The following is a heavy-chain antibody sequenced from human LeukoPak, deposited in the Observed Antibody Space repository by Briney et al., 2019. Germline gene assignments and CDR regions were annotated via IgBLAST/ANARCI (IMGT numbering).Heavy chain of an antibody. Sequence: SETPSLTCAVSGYSISSGYYWGWIRQPPGKGLEWIGSIYHSGSTYYNPSLKSRVTISVDTSKNQFSLKLSSVTAADTAVYYCANSYGSTLGTSYWGQGTLVTVSS. CDR2: IYHSGST. CDR3: ANSYGSTLGTSY. J-gene: IGHJ4*02. D-gene: IGHD6-13*01. CDR1: GYSISSGYY. V-gene: IGHV4-38-2*01.